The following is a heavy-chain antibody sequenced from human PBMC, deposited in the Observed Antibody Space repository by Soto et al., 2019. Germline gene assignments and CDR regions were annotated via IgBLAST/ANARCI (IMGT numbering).Heavy chain of an antibody. CDR2: ICDGDGST. Sequence: GGSLRLSCAASGFTFSSYAMNWVRQAPGKGLEWVSGICDGDGSTYYAEFGKGRFTISRDDSKSTLYLQMNSLRPEDTAVFYCARGSIPHYYSSGSLDYWGQGTLVTVSS. V-gene: IGHV3-23*01. CDR3: ARGSIPHYYSSGSLDY. CDR1: GFTFSSYA. J-gene: IGHJ4*02. D-gene: IGHD3-10*01.